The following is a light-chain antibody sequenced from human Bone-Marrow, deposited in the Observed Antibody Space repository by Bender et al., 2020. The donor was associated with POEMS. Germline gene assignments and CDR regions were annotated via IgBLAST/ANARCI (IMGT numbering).Light chain of an antibody. CDR1: NIGSEA. J-gene: IGLJ2*01. V-gene: IGLV3-21*01. Sequence: SSELTQPPSVSVAPGKTATIPCEGYNIGSEAVHWYQQRPGQAPVLVISYDTDRPSGIPERFSGSSSGSTASLTISGAQAEDEADYYCNSRDSSGDHGVFGGGTKLTVL. CDR2: YDT. CDR3: NSRDSSGDHGV.